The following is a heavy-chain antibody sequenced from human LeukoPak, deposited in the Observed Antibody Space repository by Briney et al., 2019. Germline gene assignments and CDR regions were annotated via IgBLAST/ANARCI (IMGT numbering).Heavy chain of an antibody. CDR2: IYYSGNT. CDR3: ARDRWEGSSSHFQH. J-gene: IGHJ1*01. Sequence: SETLSLTCTVSGVSISSSNSYWGWIRQPPGKGLEWIGSIYYSGNTYYNASLKSQVSISIDTSKNQFSLKLTSVTAADTAVYYCARDRWEGSSSHFQHWGQGTLVTVSS. CDR1: GVSISSSNSY. V-gene: IGHV4-39*02. D-gene: IGHD6-13*01.